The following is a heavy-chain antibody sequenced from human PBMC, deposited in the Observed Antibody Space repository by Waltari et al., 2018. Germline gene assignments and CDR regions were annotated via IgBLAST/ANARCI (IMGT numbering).Heavy chain of an antibody. CDR3: ARARCVDY. CDR1: GFTSSSYA. V-gene: IGHV3-30*04. CDR2: ISYDGSNK. Sequence: QVQLVESGGGVVQPGRSLGVSRAASGFTSSSYALHWVRPAPGKGVGWVAVISYDGSNKYYADSVKGRFTISRDNSKNTLYLQMNSLRAEDTAVYYCARARCVDYWGQGTLVTVSS. J-gene: IGHJ4*02.